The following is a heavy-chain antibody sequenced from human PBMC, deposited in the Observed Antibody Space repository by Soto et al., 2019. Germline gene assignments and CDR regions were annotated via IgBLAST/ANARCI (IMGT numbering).Heavy chain of an antibody. CDR1: GFTCSTHG. CDR2: ISHDGSKK. V-gene: IGHV3-30*18. D-gene: IGHD3-3*01. J-gene: IGHJ5*02. Sequence: QVQLVESGGGVVHPGTSLRLSCAASGFTCSTHGMHWVRQAPGKGPEWVAVISHDGSKKYYVESVEGRFSISRDNSKSIVHLQMTNVRTEDTAVYYCAKDKGTYYDFLSGQRWFDPWGQGTLVTVSS. CDR3: AKDKGTYYDFLSGQRWFDP.